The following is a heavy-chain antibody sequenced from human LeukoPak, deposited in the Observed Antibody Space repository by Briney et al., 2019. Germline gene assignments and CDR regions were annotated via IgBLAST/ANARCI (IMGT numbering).Heavy chain of an antibody. CDR3: AYSYGYYYYGMDV. CDR1: GYTFTGYY. D-gene: IGHD5-18*01. CDR2: INPNSGGT. V-gene: IGHV1-2*02. J-gene: IGHJ6*02. Sequence: ASVEVSCKASGYTFTGYYMHWVRQAPGQGLEWMGWINPNSGGTNYAQKFQGRVTMTRDTSISTAYMELSRLRSDDTAVYYCAYSYGYYYYGMDVWGQGTTVTVSS.